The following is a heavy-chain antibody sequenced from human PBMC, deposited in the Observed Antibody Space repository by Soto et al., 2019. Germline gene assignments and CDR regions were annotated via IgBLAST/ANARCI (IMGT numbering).Heavy chain of an antibody. CDR1: GYTFTSYG. D-gene: IGHD6-19*01. J-gene: IGHJ1*01. CDR2: ISAYNGNT. Sequence: ASVKVSCKASGYTFTSYGISWVRQAPGQGLEWMGWISAYNGNTNYAQKLQGRVTMTTDTSTSTAYMEPRSLRSDDTAVYYCARGEESSGWYGGTEYFQHWGQGTLVTVS. V-gene: IGHV1-18*04. CDR3: ARGEESSGWYGGTEYFQH.